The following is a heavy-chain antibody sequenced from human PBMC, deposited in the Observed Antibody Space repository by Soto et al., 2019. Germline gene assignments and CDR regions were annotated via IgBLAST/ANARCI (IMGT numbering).Heavy chain of an antibody. Sequence: QVHLQESGPGLVQSSGTLSLTCGVSGAPISTGNWWTWVRQPPGKGLEWIGEIYHGGNTNYRPSLKSRVTISADKAKNQFSLRLSSVTAADTAVYYCARHSSYYYDSSAYYDSWGQGALVTVSS. CDR1: GAPISTGNW. CDR2: IYHGGNT. CDR3: ARHSSYYYDSSAYYDS. J-gene: IGHJ5*01. D-gene: IGHD3-22*01. V-gene: IGHV4-4*02.